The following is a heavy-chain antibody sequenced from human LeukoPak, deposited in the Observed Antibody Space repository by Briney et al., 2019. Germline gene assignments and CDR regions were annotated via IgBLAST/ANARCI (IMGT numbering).Heavy chain of an antibody. CDR1: GYTFTGYY. D-gene: IGHD6-19*01. V-gene: IGHV1-46*01. CDR2: INLSGGST. Sequence: ASVKVSCKASGYTFTGYYMHWVRQAPGQGLEWMGIINLSGGSTSYAQKFQGRVTMTRDTSTSTVYMQLSSLRSEDTAVYYCARSDRSSGWYSLGPGTLGYWGQGTLVTVSS. J-gene: IGHJ4*02. CDR3: ARSDRSSGWYSLGPGTLGY.